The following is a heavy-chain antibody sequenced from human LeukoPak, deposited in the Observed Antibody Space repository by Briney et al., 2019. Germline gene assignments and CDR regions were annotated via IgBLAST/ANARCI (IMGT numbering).Heavy chain of an antibody. V-gene: IGHV3-48*03. CDR3: ARRAGAYSHPYDY. CDR2: ISCSGSTI. J-gene: IGHJ4*02. D-gene: IGHD4/OR15-4a*01. Sequence: PGGSLRLSCAASGFTFNSYEMKWVRQAPAKGLEWVSYISCSGSTIYYADSLKGRFTISRDNSKNTLSLQMNSLRAEDTAVYYCARRAGAYSHPYDYWGQGTLVTVSS. CDR1: GFTFNSYE.